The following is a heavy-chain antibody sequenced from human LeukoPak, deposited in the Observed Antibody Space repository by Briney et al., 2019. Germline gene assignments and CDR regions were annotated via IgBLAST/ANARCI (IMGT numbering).Heavy chain of an antibody. CDR2: INWNGGNT. V-gene: IGHV3-20*04. CDR3: ARTSDGNWFDP. D-gene: IGHD1-26*01. CDR1: GFTLDDYG. Sequence: GGSLRLFCAASGFTLDDYGMSWVRQGPGKGLEWVAGINWNGGNTGYADSVKGRFTIFRDNAKNSLYLEMDSLRVEDTALYYCARTSDGNWFDPWGQGTLVTVSS. J-gene: IGHJ5*02.